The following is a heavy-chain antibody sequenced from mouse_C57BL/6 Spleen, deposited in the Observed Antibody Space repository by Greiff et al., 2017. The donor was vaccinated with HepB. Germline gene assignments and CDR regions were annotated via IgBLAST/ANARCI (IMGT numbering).Heavy chain of an antibody. Sequence: EVQLVESGAELVRPGSSVKMSCKTSGYTFTSYGINWVKQRPGQGLEWIGYIYIGNGYTEYTEKFKGKATLTSDTSSSTAYMQRSSLTSEDSAIYFCARSGYDYDPSYAMDYWGQGTSVTVSS. D-gene: IGHD2-4*01. CDR2: IYIGNGYT. CDR3: ARSGYDYDPSYAMDY. CDR1: GYTFTSYG. J-gene: IGHJ4*01. V-gene: IGHV1-58*01.